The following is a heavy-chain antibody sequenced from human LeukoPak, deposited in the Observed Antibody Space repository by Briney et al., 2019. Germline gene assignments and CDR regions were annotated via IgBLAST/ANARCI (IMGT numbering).Heavy chain of an antibody. CDR3: AREGYCSGGTCYSTMNWFDP. CDR2: IYYSGST. J-gene: IGHJ5*02. V-gene: IGHV4-59*01. D-gene: IGHD2-15*01. Sequence: SETLSLTCTVSGGSISSYYWSWIRQPPGKGLEWIGYIYYSGSTNYSPSLKSRVTISVDTSKNQFSLKLSSVTAADTAVYYCAREGYCSGGTCYSTMNWFDPWGQGTLVTVSS. CDR1: GGSISSYY.